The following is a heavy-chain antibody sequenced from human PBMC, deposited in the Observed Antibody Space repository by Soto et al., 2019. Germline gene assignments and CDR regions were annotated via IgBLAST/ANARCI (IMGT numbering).Heavy chain of an antibody. V-gene: IGHV4-59*08. CDR1: GASITTYY. CDR3: ASPTSWFGDIL. J-gene: IGHJ4*02. CDR2: IHDSGTT. D-gene: IGHD3-10*01. Sequence: QVRLQESGPGLLKPSETLSLTCSVSGASITTYYWSWFRQSPGKGLEWIGYIHDSGTTKYNASLESXXTXSXATSKTHFFLTLTSVTAADTAVYYCASPTSWFGDILWGQGTLVTVTS.